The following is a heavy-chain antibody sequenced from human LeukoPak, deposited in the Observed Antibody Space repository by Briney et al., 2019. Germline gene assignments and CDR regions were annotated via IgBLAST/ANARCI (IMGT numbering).Heavy chain of an antibody. D-gene: IGHD3-22*01. Sequence: SETLSLTCTVSGGSISSHYWSWIRQPPGKGLEWIGYIYFSGRTQYNPSLQSRVTISVDTSENNFSLKLTSMTAADTAVYYCARLLDNDSSGDPDTFDMWDRGTVVTVSS. CDR3: ARLLDNDSSGDPDTFDM. CDR2: IYFSGRT. J-gene: IGHJ3*02. V-gene: IGHV4-59*11. CDR1: GGSISSHY.